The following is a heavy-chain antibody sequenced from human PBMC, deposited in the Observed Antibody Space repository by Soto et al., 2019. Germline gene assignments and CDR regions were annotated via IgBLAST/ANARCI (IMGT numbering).Heavy chain of an antibody. CDR2: MFPADSET. V-gene: IGHV5-51*01. CDR1: GYSLTSYW. J-gene: IGHJ4*02. Sequence: GESLKISCKVSGYSLTSYWIGWARQRPGEGLEWLGVMFPADSETRYRPSFEGQVTISADKTTGTAYLQWRSLRASDTAMYYCARTQSTGGDEFYSDYWGQGTQVTVSS. CDR3: ARTQSTGGDEFYSDY. D-gene: IGHD2-21*01.